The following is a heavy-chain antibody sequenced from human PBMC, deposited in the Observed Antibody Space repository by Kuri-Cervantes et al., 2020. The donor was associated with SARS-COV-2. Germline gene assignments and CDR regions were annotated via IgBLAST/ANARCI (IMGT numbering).Heavy chain of an antibody. CDR2: IIPIFGTA. CDR3: ARGHENYHDSSGYYLDY. Sequence: AVNVSCKASGGTFGCYAIIWVRQAPGQGLEWMGGIIPIFGTANYVQKFQGRVTITPDESTSKAYMELRSLRSDNTAVYYCARGHENYHDSSGYYLDYWGQGTLVTVSS. V-gene: IGHV1-69*13. J-gene: IGHJ4*02. CDR1: GGTFGCYA. D-gene: IGHD3-22*01.